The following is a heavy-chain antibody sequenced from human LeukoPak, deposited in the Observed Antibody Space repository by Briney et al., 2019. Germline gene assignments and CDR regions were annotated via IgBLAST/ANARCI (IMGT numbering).Heavy chain of an antibody. Sequence: GGSLRLSCAASGFTFSTYWMHWVRQAPGKGLVWVSHIKSDGSSPSYADSVKGRFTISRDNAKNTLNLQMNSLRADDTAVYYCARDRGYTQDYWGQGTLVTVSS. CDR1: GFTFSTYW. D-gene: IGHD5-12*01. J-gene: IGHJ4*02. CDR2: IKSDGSSP. CDR3: ARDRGYTQDY. V-gene: IGHV3-74*01.